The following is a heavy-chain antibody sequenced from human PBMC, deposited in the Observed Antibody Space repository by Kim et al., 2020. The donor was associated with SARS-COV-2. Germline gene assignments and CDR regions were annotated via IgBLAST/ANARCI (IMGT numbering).Heavy chain of an antibody. D-gene: IGHD5-12*01. CDR3: ASGVYSGSDA. Sequence: ASVKVSCKASGYTFTSYDINWVRQATGQGLAWMGWMNPNSGNTGYARKLQGRATITRDTSIRTAYMELSSLRSKDTAVYHCASGVYSGSDAWGQGTLVTVSP. CDR1: GYTFTSYD. V-gene: IGHV1-8*01. CDR2: MNPNSGNT. J-gene: IGHJ5*02.